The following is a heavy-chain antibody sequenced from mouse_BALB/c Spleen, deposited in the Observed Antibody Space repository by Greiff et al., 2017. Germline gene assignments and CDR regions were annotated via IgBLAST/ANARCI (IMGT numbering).Heavy chain of an antibody. J-gene: IGHJ3*01. CDR1: GYAFSSYW. CDR2: IYPGDGDT. V-gene: IGHV1-80*01. CDR3: ARDWGNYGWFAY. Sequence: QVQLQQSGAELVRPGSSVKISCKASGYAFSSYWMNWVKQRPGQGLEWIGQIYPGDGDTNYNGKFKGKATLTADKSSSTAYMQLSSLTSEDSAVYFCARDWGNYGWFAYWGQGTLVTVSA. D-gene: IGHD2-1*01.